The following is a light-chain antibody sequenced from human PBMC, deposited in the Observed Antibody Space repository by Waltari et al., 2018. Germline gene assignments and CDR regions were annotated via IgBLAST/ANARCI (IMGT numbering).Light chain of an antibody. V-gene: IGKV1-5*03. CDR3: QQYSSWPQT. Sequence: DIQMTQSPSTLSASVGDRVNITCRASQSISSWLAWYQQKPGKAPKLLSYKASSLESGVPSRFSGGGSGTDFTLTISSLQPDDFATYYCQQYSSWPQTFGQGTRLEIK. CDR2: KAS. CDR1: QSISSW. J-gene: IGKJ5*01.